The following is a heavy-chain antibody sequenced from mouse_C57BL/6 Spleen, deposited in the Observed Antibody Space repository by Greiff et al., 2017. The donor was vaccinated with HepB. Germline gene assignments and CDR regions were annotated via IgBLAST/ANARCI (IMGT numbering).Heavy chain of an antibody. V-gene: IGHV2-9-1*01. D-gene: IGHD1-1*01. CDR1: GFSLTSYA. CDR2: IWTGGGT. Sequence: VQRVESGPGLVAPSQSLSITCTVSGFSLTSYAISWVRQPPGKGLEWLGVIWTGGGTNYNSALKSRLTISKDNTKSQVFLKMNSLQTDDTARYYCARKNYEGDYYAMDYWGQGTSVTVSS. CDR3: ARKNYEGDYYAMDY. J-gene: IGHJ4*01.